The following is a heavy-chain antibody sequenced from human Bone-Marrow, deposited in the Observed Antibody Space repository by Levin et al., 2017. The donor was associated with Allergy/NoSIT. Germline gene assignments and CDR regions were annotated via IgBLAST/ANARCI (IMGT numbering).Heavy chain of an antibody. J-gene: IGHJ4*02. V-gene: IGHV3-23*01. CDR2: ISGSGGST. CDR3: AKDPSTQLVGATQGG. Sequence: LSLPCAASGFTFRSSAMSWVRQAPGKGLEWVSAISGSGGSTYYADSVKGRFTISRDNSKNTLYLQMNSLRAEDTAVYYCAKDPSTQLVGATQGGWGQGTLVTVSS. D-gene: IGHD1-26*01. CDR1: GFTFRSSA.